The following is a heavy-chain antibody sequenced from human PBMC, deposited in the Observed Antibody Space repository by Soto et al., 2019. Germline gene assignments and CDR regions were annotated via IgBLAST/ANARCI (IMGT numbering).Heavy chain of an antibody. V-gene: IGHV3-74*01. Sequence: DVQLVESGGGLVQPGGSLSLSCAASGFTFSNSWMHWVRQVSGKGLEWVSRINADGTSTSYADSVKGRFTISRDNAKNTLYLHVNSLRAEDTAVYYCVKVLARGVGVPRFYFDSWGQGALVTVSS. CDR1: GFTFSNSW. J-gene: IGHJ4*02. CDR3: VKVLARGVGVPRFYFDS. D-gene: IGHD2-2*01. CDR2: INADGTST.